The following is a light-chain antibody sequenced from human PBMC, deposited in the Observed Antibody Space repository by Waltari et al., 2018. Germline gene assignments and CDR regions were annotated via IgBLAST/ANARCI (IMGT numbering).Light chain of an antibody. Sequence: IQLTQSPSSLSASVGDRVTITCLASQGVNVYLAWYQQKPGKAPKLLIYAASTLQSEVSSRFSGSASGTDFTLTINSLPPEDIATYYCQQFNASPRTFGQGTNVEIK. CDR1: QGVNVY. CDR2: AAS. V-gene: IGKV1-9*01. CDR3: QQFNASPRT. J-gene: IGKJ1*01.